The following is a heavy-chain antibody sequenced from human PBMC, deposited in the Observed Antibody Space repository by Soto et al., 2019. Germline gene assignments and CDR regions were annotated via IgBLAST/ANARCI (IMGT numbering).Heavy chain of an antibody. D-gene: IGHD5-12*01. CDR2: ISSSSGYI. Sequence: EVQLVESGGGLVKPGGSLRLSCAASGFTFSSYSMNWVRQAPGKGLEWVSSISSSSGYIYYADSLKGRFTISRDNAKNSLYLQMNSLRAEDTAVYYCAGGGEMATIKDWGQGTLVTVSS. V-gene: IGHV3-21*01. J-gene: IGHJ4*02. CDR1: GFTFSSYS. CDR3: AGGGEMATIKD.